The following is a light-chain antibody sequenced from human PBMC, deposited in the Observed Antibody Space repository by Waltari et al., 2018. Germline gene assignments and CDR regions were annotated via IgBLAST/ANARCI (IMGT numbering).Light chain of an antibody. CDR1: DIGRKS. V-gene: IGLV3-21*03. CDR3: QVWDTSRDHWV. J-gene: IGLJ3*02. Sequence: SYVLAQPPSVSVAPGKTARITCGGDDIGRKSVHGYQQKSGQAPVLVIYDEIDRPSGIPDRFSGSNSGDTATLTITRVAAGDEADYYCQVWDTSRDHWVFGGGTKLTVL. CDR2: DEI.